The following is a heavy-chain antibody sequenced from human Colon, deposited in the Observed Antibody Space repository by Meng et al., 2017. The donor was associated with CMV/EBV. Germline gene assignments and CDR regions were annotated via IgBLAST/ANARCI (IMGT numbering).Heavy chain of an antibody. V-gene: IGHV4-59*02. CDR2: IYYVGDP. J-gene: IGHJ3*02. D-gene: IGHD2/OR15-2a*01. CDR3: ARSRDIVIVEAAQAVFDI. CDR1: GGSASNYF. Sequence: LRLSCSVFGGSASNYFWSWIRQSPGRGLEWFGYIYYVGDPTYNPTLKSPVTMSIDTSKNQFSLKLTSVTAADTAVYYCARSRDIVIVEAAQAVFDIWGQGTMVTVSS.